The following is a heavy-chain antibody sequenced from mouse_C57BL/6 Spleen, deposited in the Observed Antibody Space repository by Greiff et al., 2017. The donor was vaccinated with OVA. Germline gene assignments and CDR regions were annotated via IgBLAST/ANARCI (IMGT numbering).Heavy chain of an antibody. CDR1: GYTFTSYW. V-gene: IGHV1-55*01. CDR3: ASPSYYYQYAMDY. CDR2: IYPGSGST. J-gene: IGHJ4*01. D-gene: IGHD1-1*01. Sequence: VQLQQSGAELVKPGASVKMSCKASGYTFTSYWITWVKQRPGQGLEWIGDIYPGSGSTNYNEKFKSKATLTVDTSSSTAYMQLSSLTSEDSAVYYCASPSYYYQYAMDYWGQGTSVTVSS.